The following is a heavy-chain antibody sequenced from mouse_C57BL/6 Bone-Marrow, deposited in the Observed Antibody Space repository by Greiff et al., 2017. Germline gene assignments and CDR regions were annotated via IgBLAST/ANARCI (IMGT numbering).Heavy chain of an antibody. J-gene: IGHJ1*03. CDR1: GYTFTSYW. CDR3: ASPFITTVVAHWYFDV. V-gene: IGHV1-64*01. D-gene: IGHD1-1*01. CDR2: IHPNSGST. Sequence: QVQLQQPGAELVKPGASVKLSCKASGYTFTSYWMHWVKQRPGQGLEWIGMIHPNSGSTNYNEKFKSKDTLTVDKSSSTAYMQLSSLPSEDSAVYYCASPFITTVVAHWYFDVWGTGTTVTVSS.